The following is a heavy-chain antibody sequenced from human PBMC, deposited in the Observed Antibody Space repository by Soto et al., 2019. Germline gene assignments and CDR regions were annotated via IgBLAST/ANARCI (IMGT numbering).Heavy chain of an antibody. D-gene: IGHD3-22*01. CDR3: ARDRVESGYPDCFQH. J-gene: IGHJ1*01. CDR1: GFTGSGDY. V-gene: IGHV3-53*01. Sequence: VQLVEAGGGLIEPGGSLRLSCAASGFTGSGDYMSWVRQAPGKGVEWDSVIYSGGSTYYADSVKVRFTISRDNPNNTLYLQMNSLRAEAKAVYYCARDRVESGYPDCFQHWGQGTLVTVSS. CDR2: IYSGGST.